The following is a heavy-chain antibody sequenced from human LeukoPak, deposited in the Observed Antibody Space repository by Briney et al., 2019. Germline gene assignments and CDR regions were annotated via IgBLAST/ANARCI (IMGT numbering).Heavy chain of an antibody. CDR1: GYTFTGYY. Sequence: ASVKVSCKASGYTFTGYYMHWVRQAPGQGLEWMGWINPNSGGTNYAQKFQGRVTMTRDTSISTAYMELSRLRSDDTAVYYCAREYDSSGYPTSFDYWGQGTLVTVSS. J-gene: IGHJ4*02. V-gene: IGHV1-2*02. CDR2: INPNSGGT. CDR3: AREYDSSGYPTSFDY. D-gene: IGHD3-22*01.